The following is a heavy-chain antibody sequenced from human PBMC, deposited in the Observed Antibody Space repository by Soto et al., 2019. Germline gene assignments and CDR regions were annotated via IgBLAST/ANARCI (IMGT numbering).Heavy chain of an antibody. J-gene: IGHJ4*02. CDR2: IYYSGST. Sequence: PSETLSLTCTVSGGSISSSSYYWGWIRQPPGKGLEWIGSIYYSGSTYYNPSLKSRVTISVDKSKNQFSLNLSSVTAADTAVYYCARLGYFYASGTYTYYFDFWGQRTPVTGS. CDR3: ARLGYFYASGTYTYYFDF. V-gene: IGHV4-39*07. CDR1: GGSISSSSYY. D-gene: IGHD3-10*01.